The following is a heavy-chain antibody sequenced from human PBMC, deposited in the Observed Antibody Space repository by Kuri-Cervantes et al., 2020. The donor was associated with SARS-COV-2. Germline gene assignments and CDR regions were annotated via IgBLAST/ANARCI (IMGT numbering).Heavy chain of an antibody. J-gene: IGHJ3*02. CDR1: GFTFSSYG. Sequence: GESLKSSCAASGFTFSSYGMHWVRQAPGKGLEWVAVISYDGSNKYYADSVKGRFTISRDNSKNTLYLQMNSLRAEDTAVYYCAREGDIVVVHDAFDIWGQGTMVTVSS. CDR3: AREGDIVVVHDAFDI. V-gene: IGHV3-30*03. CDR2: ISYDGSNK. D-gene: IGHD2-2*01.